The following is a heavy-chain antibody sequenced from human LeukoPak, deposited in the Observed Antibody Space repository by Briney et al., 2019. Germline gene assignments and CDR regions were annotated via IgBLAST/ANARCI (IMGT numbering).Heavy chain of an antibody. V-gene: IGHV3-21*01. CDR2: ISSSSSYI. D-gene: IGHD3-10*01. J-gene: IGHJ4*02. Sequence: GGSLRLSCAASGFTFSSYSMNWVRQAPGKGLEWVSSISSSSSYIYYADSVKGRFTISRDNAKNSLYLQMNSLRAEDTAVYYCARDGSEGFGELSVDYWGQGTLVTVSS. CDR3: ARDGSEGFGELSVDY. CDR1: GFTFSSYS.